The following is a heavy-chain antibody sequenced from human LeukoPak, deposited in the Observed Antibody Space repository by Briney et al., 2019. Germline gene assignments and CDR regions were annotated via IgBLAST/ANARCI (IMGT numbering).Heavy chain of an antibody. CDR3: AKDHDSSGYVDY. V-gene: IGHV3-33*06. CDR1: GFTFSSYG. Sequence: PGGSLRLSSAASGFTFSSYGMHWVRQAPGKGLEWVAVIWYDGSNKYYADSVKGRFTISRDNSKNTLYLQMNSLRAEDTAVYYCAKDHDSSGYVDYWGRGTLVTVSS. D-gene: IGHD3-22*01. CDR2: IWYDGSNK. J-gene: IGHJ4*02.